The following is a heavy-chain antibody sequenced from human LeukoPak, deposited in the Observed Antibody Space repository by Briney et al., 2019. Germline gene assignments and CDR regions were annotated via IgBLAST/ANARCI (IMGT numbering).Heavy chain of an antibody. CDR1: GSTFSSYW. V-gene: IGHV3-23*01. CDR2: ITGSGGST. D-gene: IGHD1-26*01. Sequence: GGSLRLSCAASGSTFSSYWMTWVRQAPGSGLEWVSGITGSGGSTYYADSVKGRFTISRDNSKNTLYLQMNSLRAEDTAVYYCAKGNWGERLDWYFDLWGRGTLVTVSS. CDR3: AKGNWGERLDWYFDL. J-gene: IGHJ2*01.